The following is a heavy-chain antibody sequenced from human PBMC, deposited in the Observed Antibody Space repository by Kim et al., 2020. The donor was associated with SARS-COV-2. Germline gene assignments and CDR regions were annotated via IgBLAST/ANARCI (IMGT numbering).Heavy chain of an antibody. D-gene: IGHD6-19*01. V-gene: IGHV4-59*01. CDR3: ARAEEMAVFDY. J-gene: IGHJ4*02. CDR2: T. Sequence: TNNPPALMSRVTITVNTSKTQFSLKLSSVTAADTAVDYCARAEEMAVFDYWGQGTLVTVSS.